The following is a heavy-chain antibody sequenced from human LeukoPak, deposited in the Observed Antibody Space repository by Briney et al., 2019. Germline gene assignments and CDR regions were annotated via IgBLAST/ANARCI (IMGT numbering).Heavy chain of an antibody. J-gene: IGHJ4*02. V-gene: IGHV4-30-4*07. CDR2: IYYSRNT. CDR1: GGSNSSGVYS. D-gene: IGHD6-19*01. Sequence: SSETLSLTCAVSGGSNSSGVYSWSWIRQPPGKGVEWIAYIYYSRNTYYNPSLKSRVTISVDTSKNQFSLKLSSVTAADTAVYYCARKIAVAPSEGEYYFDYWGQGTLVTVSS. CDR3: ARKIAVAPSEGEYYFDY.